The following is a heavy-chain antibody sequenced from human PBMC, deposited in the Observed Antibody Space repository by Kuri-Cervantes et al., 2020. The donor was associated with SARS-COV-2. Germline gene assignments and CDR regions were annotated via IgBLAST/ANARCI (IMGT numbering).Heavy chain of an antibody. CDR1: GGSISSHY. V-gene: IGHV4-59*08. Sequence: GSLRLSCTVSGGSISSHYWSWIRQPPGKGLEWIGYIYYSGSTNYNPSLKSRVTISVDTSKNQFSLKLSSVTAADTAVYYCARPGDIYYGSGSYSTWGQGTLVTVSS. D-gene: IGHD3-10*01. CDR2: IYYSGST. J-gene: IGHJ5*02. CDR3: ARPGDIYYGSGSYST.